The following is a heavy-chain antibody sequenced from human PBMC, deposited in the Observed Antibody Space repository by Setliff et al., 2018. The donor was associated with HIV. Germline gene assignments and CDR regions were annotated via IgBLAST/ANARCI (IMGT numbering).Heavy chain of an antibody. J-gene: IGHJ6*03. CDR3: ARYYYDSSSRSYYYYYYMDV. D-gene: IGHD3-22*01. V-gene: IGHV5-10-1*01. CDR1: GYSFTSYW. Sequence: GESLKISCKGSGYSFTSYWISWVRQMPGKGLEWMGRIDPSDSYTNYSPSFQGHVTISADKSISTAYLQGSSLKASDTAMYYCARYYYDSSSRSYYYYYYMDVWGKGTTVTVSS. CDR2: IDPSDSYT.